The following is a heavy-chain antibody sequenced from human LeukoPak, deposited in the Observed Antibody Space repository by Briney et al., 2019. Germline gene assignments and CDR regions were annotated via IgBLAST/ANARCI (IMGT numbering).Heavy chain of an antibody. CDR2: NFHSVTT. J-gene: IGHJ4*02. CDR3: ATYSDITGSFDY. CDR1: GGSISSYY. D-gene: IGHD3-22*01. Sequence: SETLSLTCTVSGGSISSYYWSWIRQPPGKGLEWIGYNFHSVTTNYNPSLQSRVFISVDTFKNQFSLDLTSVTAADTAVYYCATYSDITGSFDYWGQGTLVTVSS. V-gene: IGHV4-59*01.